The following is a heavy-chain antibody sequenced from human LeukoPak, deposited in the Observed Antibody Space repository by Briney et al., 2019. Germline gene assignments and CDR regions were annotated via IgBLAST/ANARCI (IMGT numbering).Heavy chain of an antibody. CDR3: ARRGAGWLQYPFGY. CDR2: INHSGST. CDR1: GGSLSGYY. J-gene: IGHJ4*02. V-gene: IGHV4-34*01. D-gene: IGHD5-24*01. Sequence: SETLSLTCAVYGGSLSGYYWSWIRQPPGKGLEWIGEINHSGSTNYNPSLKSRVTISVDTSKNQFSLKLSSVTAADTAVYYCARRGAGWLQYPFGYWGQGTLVTVSS.